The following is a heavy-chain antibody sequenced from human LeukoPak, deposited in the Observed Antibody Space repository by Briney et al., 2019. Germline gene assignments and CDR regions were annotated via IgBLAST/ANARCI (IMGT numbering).Heavy chain of an antibody. CDR2: ISAYSGNT. J-gene: IGHJ4*02. CDR3: ARAPDDYDFWSGPFDY. Sequence: ASVKVSCKASGYTFTNYGISWVRHAPGQGLEWMGWISAYSGNTNYAQNLQGRVTMTTDTSTSTAYMELRSLRSDDTAVYYCARAPDDYDFWSGPFDYWGRGTLVTVSS. CDR1: GYTFTNYG. V-gene: IGHV1-18*01. D-gene: IGHD3-3*01.